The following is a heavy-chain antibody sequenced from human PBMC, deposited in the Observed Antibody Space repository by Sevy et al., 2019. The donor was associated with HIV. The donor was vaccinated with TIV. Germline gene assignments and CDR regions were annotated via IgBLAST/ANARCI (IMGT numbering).Heavy chain of an antibody. D-gene: IGHD6-19*01. J-gene: IGHJ5*02. CDR3: AKAPRAAVAGKAGVFWFDP. CDR2: ISGSGGST. V-gene: IGHV3-23*01. CDR1: GFTFSSYA. Sequence: GGSLRLSCAASGFTFSSYAMSWVRQAPGKGLEWVSAISGSGGSTYYADSVKGRFTNSRDNSKNTLYQQMNSLRAEDTAVYYCAKAPRAAVAGKAGVFWFDPWGQGTLVTVSS.